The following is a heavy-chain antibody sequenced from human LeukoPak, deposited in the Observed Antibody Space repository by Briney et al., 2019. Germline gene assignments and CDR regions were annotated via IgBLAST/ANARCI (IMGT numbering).Heavy chain of an antibody. CDR3: AKDPPHVSWLFDY. V-gene: IGHV3-23*01. CDR1: GFTFSSYA. CDR2: ITNSGGTT. Sequence: PGGFLRLSCAASGFTFSSYAMSWVRQAPGKGLEWVSAITNSGGTTYYADSVKGRFTISRDNSKNTLYLQMNSLRAEDTAVYYCAKDPPHVSWLFDYWGQGTLVTVSS. D-gene: IGHD3-16*01. J-gene: IGHJ4*02.